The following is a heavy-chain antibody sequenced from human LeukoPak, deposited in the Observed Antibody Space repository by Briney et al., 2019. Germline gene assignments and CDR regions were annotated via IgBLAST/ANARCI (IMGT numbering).Heavy chain of an antibody. V-gene: IGHV4-59*01. Sequence: PSETLSLTCTVSGDSISNYYWSWIRQSPGKGLEWIGYIYYSGSTNYNPSLKSRVTISVDTSKNQFSLKLSSVTAADTAVYYCARETCSGGSCFLFDFWGQGTLVTVSS. CDR1: GDSISNYY. CDR2: IYYSGST. D-gene: IGHD2-15*01. J-gene: IGHJ4*02. CDR3: ARETCSGGSCFLFDF.